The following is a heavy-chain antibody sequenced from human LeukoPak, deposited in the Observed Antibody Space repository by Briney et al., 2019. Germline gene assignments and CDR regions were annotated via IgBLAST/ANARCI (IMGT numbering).Heavy chain of an antibody. J-gene: IGHJ4*02. CDR2: ISSSSSYI. CDR3: ARDVRWRYCSSTSCYPYFDY. CDR1: GFTFSSYS. V-gene: IGHV3-21*01. D-gene: IGHD2-2*01. Sequence: PGGSLRLSCAASGFTFSSYSMTWVRQAPGKGLEWVSSISSSSSYIYYADSVKGRFTISRDNAKNSLYLQMNSLRAEDTAVYYCARDVRWRYCSSTSCYPYFDYWGQGTLVTVSS.